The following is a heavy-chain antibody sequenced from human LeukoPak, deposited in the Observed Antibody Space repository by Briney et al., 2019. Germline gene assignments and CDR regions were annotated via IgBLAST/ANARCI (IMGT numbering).Heavy chain of an antibody. CDR2: INPSGGST. V-gene: IGHV1-46*01. CDR1: GYTFTSFY. D-gene: IGHD6-19*01. J-gene: IGHJ5*02. Sequence: GASVKVSCKASGYTFTSFYMHWVRQAPGQGLEWMGIINPSGGSTNYAQKFQGRVTITRDTSASTAYMELSSLRSEDTAVYYCARDRLGNWFDPWGQGTLVTVSS. CDR3: ARDRLGNWFDP.